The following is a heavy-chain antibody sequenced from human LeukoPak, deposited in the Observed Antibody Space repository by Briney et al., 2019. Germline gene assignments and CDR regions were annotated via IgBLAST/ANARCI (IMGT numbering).Heavy chain of an antibody. V-gene: IGHV1-8*01. J-gene: IGHJ4*02. D-gene: IGHD7-27*01. CDR3: ARQTGDRFY. CDR2: MNPNSGNT. Sequence: GASVKVSCKASGYTFTSYDINWVRQATGQGLERMGWMNPNSGNTGYAQKFQGRVTITADESTSTAYMELSSLRSEDTAVYYCARQTGDRFYWGQGTLVTVSS. CDR1: GYTFTSYD.